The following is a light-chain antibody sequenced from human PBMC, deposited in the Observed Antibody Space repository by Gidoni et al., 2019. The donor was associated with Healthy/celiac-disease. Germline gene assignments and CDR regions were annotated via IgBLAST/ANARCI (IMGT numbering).Light chain of an antibody. CDR3: QQYDNLLLT. Sequence: DIQMTQSPSSLSASVGDRVTITGQASQDISNYLNWYQQKPGKAPKLLIYDASNLETGVPSRFSGGGSGTDFTFTISSLQPEDIATYYCQQYDNLLLTFGGGTKVEIK. CDR1: QDISNY. J-gene: IGKJ4*01. V-gene: IGKV1-33*01. CDR2: DAS.